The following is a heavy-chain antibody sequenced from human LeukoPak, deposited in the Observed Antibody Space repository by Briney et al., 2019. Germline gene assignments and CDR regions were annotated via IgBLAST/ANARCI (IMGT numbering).Heavy chain of an antibody. V-gene: IGHV3-7*01. D-gene: IGHD5-24*01. J-gene: IGHJ6*02. CDR1: GFTFSGYW. Sequence: GGSLRLSCAASGFTFSGYWMSWVRQAPGKGLEWVANIKQDGSENYYVDSEKGRFAISRDNAKNSLYLQMNSLRAEDTAVYYCARDEMATSYPYYYYGMDVWGQGTTVTVSS. CDR3: ARDEMATSYPYYYYGMDV. CDR2: IKQDGSEN.